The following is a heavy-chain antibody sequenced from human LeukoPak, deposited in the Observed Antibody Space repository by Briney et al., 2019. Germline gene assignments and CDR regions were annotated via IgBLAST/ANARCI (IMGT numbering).Heavy chain of an antibody. V-gene: IGHV3-23*01. CDR2: ITGSTTWT. D-gene: IGHD3-10*02. Sequence: PGGSLRLSCEASGFTFGNFGMTRVRQAPGKGLQWVSSITGSTTWTYYAASVKGRFTVSRDNSQNTLHLQMNSLRADDTAVYYCARELVSSGTGYFDLWGRGTLVTVSS. J-gene: IGHJ2*01. CDR1: GFTFGNFG. CDR3: ARELVSSGTGYFDL.